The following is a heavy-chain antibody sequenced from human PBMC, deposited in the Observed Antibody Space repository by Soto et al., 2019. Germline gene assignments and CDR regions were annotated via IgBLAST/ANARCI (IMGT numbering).Heavy chain of an antibody. Sequence: QVQLQESGPGLVKPSETLSLTCTVSGGSVSSGSYYWSWIRQPPGKGLEWIGYIYYSGSTNYNPTLNSRVTISVDTPKCQFSLKLSSVTAVDTAVYYCAIGIEGWFRGRYYYGMDVWGQGTTVTVSS. CDR1: GGSVSSGSYY. V-gene: IGHV4-61*01. D-gene: IGHD3-10*01. CDR2: IYYSGST. J-gene: IGHJ6*02. CDR3: AIGIEGWFRGRYYYGMDV.